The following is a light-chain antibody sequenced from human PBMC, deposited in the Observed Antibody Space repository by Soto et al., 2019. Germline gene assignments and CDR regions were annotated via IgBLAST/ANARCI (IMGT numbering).Light chain of an antibody. J-gene: IGLJ1*01. V-gene: IGLV7-46*01. Sequence: QTVVTQEPSLTVSPGGTVTLTCGSSTGAVTSGHYPYWFQQKPGQAPRTLIYDTSNKHSWTPARFSGSLLRGKAALTLSGAQPEDEAEYYCLLSYSGALYVFGTGTKLTVL. CDR1: TGAVTSGHY. CDR2: DTS. CDR3: LLSYSGALYV.